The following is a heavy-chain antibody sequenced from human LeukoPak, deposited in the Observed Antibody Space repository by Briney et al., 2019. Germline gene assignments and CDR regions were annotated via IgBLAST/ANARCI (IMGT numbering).Heavy chain of an antibody. CDR3: AAQVNYHDSTVWDP. D-gene: IGHD3-22*01. V-gene: IGHV1-58*01. J-gene: IGHJ5*02. CDR2: IVVGSGNT. CDR1: GFTFRTSA. Sequence: ASVKVSCKASGFTFRTSAVQWVRQARGQRLEWIGWIVVGSGNTNYAQKFQERVTISRDMSTSTAYMELSSLRSEDTAVYYCAAQVNYHDSTVWDPWGQGTLVTVSS.